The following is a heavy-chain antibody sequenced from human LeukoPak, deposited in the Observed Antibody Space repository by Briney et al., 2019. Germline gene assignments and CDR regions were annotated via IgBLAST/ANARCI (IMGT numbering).Heavy chain of an antibody. CDR2: IYYSGST. V-gene: IGHV4-59*01. Sequence: SETLSLTCTVSGGSISRYYWSWIRQPPGKGLEWIGYIYYSGSTNYNPSLKSRVTVSVDTSKNQFSLKLSSVTAADTAVYYCARALLGNFGLDVWGQGTTVIVSS. J-gene: IGHJ6*02. CDR1: GGSISRYY. D-gene: IGHD7-27*01. CDR3: ARALLGNFGLDV.